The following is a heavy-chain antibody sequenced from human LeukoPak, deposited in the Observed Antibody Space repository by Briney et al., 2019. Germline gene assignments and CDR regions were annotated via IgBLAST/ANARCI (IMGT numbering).Heavy chain of an antibody. D-gene: IGHD3-22*01. CDR1: GFTFDDYA. CDR3: AKDGSYYYDMNWAFDI. CDR2: ISSDGSKI. J-gene: IGHJ3*02. Sequence: GGSLRLSCAASGFTFDDYAMHWVRQAPGKGLEWVALISSDGSKIYYADSVKGRFTISRDNSKNTLYLQMNSLRAEDTAVYYCAKDGSYYYDMNWAFDIWGQGTMVTVSS. V-gene: IGHV3-30*04.